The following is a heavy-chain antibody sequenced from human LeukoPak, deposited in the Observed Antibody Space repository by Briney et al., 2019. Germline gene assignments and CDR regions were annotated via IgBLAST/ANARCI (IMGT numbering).Heavy chain of an antibody. D-gene: IGHD1-26*01. CDR2: IYPGDSDT. Sequence: PGESLKISFKGSGYRFTSYWIAWVRQMPGRGLEWMGIIYPGDSDTRYSPSFQGQVTLSADKSISTAYLQWSSLKASDTAMYYCAICYSGYFQNWGQGTLVTVSS. V-gene: IGHV5-51*01. CDR3: AICYSGYFQN. CDR1: GYRFTSYW. J-gene: IGHJ1*01.